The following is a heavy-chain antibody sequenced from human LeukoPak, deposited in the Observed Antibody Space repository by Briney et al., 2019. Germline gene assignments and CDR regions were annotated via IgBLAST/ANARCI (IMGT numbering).Heavy chain of an antibody. V-gene: IGHV4-34*12. D-gene: IGHD3-3*01. Sequence: SETLSLTCAVYGESFSGYYWTWIRQPPGKGLEWIGEIIDTGSTKYNSSLKSRVTISVDTSKNQFSLKLSSVTAADTAVYYCARDRGDDFWSGYYYAFDIWGQGTMVTVSS. CDR3: ARDRGDDFWSGYYYAFDI. CDR2: IIDTGST. J-gene: IGHJ3*02. CDR1: GESFSGYY.